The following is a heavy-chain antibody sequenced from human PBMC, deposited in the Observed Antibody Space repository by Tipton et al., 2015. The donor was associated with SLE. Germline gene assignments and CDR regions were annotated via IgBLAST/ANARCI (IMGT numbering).Heavy chain of an antibody. J-gene: IGHJ6*02. CDR1: GFTFSTYA. Sequence: QVQLVQSGGGVVQPGRSLRLSCAASGFTFSTYAMHWVRQAPGKGLEWVAVISYDGSNKYYADSVKGRFTISRDNSKNTLYLQMNSLRAEDTAVYYCASELLPPYGMDVWGQGTTVTVSS. CDR2: ISYDGSNK. V-gene: IGHV3-30*04. CDR3: ASELLPPYGMDV. D-gene: IGHD2-15*01.